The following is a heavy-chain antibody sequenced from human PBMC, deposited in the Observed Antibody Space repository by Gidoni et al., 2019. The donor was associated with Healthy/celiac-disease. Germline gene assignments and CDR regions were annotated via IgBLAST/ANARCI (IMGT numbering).Heavy chain of an antibody. J-gene: IGHJ5*02. CDR2: INPSGGSK. CDR3: ALSGYYRGWFDP. D-gene: IGHD3-3*01. Sequence: QVQLVQSGAEVKKPGASVKVSCKASGYTFTSYYMHWVRQAPGQGLEWMGIINPSGGSKSYAQKFQGRVTMTRDTSTSTVYMELSSLRSEDTAVYYCALSGYYRGWFDPWGQGTLVTVSS. CDR1: GYTFTSYY. V-gene: IGHV1-46*01.